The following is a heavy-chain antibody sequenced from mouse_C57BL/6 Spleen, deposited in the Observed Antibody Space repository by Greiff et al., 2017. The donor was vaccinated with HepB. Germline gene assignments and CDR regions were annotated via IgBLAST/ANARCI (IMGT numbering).Heavy chain of an antibody. J-gene: IGHJ2*01. D-gene: IGHD2-4*01. CDR3: ARALYDYDVDYFDY. V-gene: IGHV1-18*01. CDR2: INPNNGGT. CDR1: GYTFTDYN. Sequence: VQLQQSGPELVKPGASVKIPCKASGYTFTDYNMDWVKQSHGKSLEWIGDINPNNGGTIYNQKFKGKATLTVDKSSSTAYMELRSLTSEDTAVYYCARALYDYDVDYFDYWGQGTTLTVSS.